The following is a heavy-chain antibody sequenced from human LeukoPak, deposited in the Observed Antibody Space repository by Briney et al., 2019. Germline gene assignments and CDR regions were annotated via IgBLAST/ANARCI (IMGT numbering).Heavy chain of an antibody. D-gene: IGHD1-1*01. CDR3: AKGQELDDGVFDS. CDR2: IRSNGETV. CDR1: GFTFSRIA. Sequence: PGGSLGLSCAASGFTFSRIAMSWVRQAPGKGLEWVSAIRSNGETVYNADSVKGRFTISRDNSRQTLFLQMSSLRVEDTATYYCAKGQELDDGVFDSWGQGTLVTVSS. J-gene: IGHJ4*02. V-gene: IGHV3-23*01.